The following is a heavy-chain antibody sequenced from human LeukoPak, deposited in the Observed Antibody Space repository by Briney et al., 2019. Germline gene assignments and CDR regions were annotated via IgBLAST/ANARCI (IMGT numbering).Heavy chain of an antibody. CDR3: ARGQPTGY. D-gene: IGHD1-14*01. CDR2: MNPNSGDT. J-gene: IGHJ4*02. Sequence: ASVKVSSKASGYTFSTYDINWVRQAPGQGLEWMGWMNPNSGDTGYAQKFQGRVTMTRNTSISTAYMELSSLRSEDAAVYYCARGQPTGYWGQGTLVTVSS. V-gene: IGHV1-8*01. CDR1: GYTFSTYD.